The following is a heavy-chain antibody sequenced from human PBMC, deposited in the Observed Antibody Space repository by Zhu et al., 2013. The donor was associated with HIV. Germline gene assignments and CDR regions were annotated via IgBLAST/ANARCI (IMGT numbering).Heavy chain of an antibody. J-gene: IGHJ4*02. CDR3: ARDNNWGPDY. CDR1: GYTFTSHY. V-gene: IGHV1-2*02. CDR2: IHPYSGNT. D-gene: IGHD7-27*01. Sequence: QVRLVQSGVEVKKPGASIKVSCKTSGYTFTSHYLHWIRQAPGQGLEWMGWIHPYSGNTNYAQQFQDRLSVTRDTSISTFYMELTSLTSDDTAVYFCARDNNWGPDYWGQGTLITVSS.